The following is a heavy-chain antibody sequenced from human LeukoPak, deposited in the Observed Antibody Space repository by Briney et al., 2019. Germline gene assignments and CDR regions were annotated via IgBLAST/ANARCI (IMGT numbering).Heavy chain of an antibody. Sequence: GGSLRLSCAASGLTVADYGMSWVRQAPRKGLEWVSGIDWSGESTSYADSVKGRFTISRDNSENTLYLHMNNLRAEDTAPYYCARDLSASWYSLGFWGRGTLVTVSS. CDR2: IDWSGEST. V-gene: IGHV3-20*04. D-gene: IGHD6-13*01. J-gene: IGHJ4*02. CDR3: ARDLSASWYSLGF. CDR1: GLTVADYG.